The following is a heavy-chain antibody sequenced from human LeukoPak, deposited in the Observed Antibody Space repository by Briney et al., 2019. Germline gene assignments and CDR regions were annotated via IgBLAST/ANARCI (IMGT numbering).Heavy chain of an antibody. V-gene: IGHV4-59*01. CDR1: GGSIRGYY. J-gene: IGHJ6*03. CDR2: IYSSGST. CDR3: ARVYDSGSQAYFYYMDV. D-gene: IGHD3-10*01. Sequence: SETLSLTCNVSGGSIRGYYWSWIRQPPGKGLEWIGYIYSSGSTNYNPSLKSRVTMSVDTSKNQSSLKVNSVTAADTAVYYCARVYDSGSQAYFYYMDVWGKGTTVTISS.